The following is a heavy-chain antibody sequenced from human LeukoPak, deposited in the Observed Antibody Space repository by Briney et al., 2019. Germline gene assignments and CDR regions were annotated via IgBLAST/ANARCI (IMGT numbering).Heavy chain of an antibody. CDR2: IYYSGNT. J-gene: IGHJ4*02. D-gene: IGHD3-16*01. CDR1: GGSISSHY. CDR3: ARLLGGSHFDY. V-gene: IGHV4-59*11. Sequence: PSETLSLTCTVSGGSISSHYWSWIRQPPGKGLEWIGYIYYSGNTNYNPSLKSRVTISVDTSKKQFSLKLSSVTAADTAVYYCARLLGGSHFDYWGQGTLVTVSS.